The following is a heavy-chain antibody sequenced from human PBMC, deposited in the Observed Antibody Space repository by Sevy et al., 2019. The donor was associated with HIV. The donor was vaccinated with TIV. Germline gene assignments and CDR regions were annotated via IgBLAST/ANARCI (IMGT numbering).Heavy chain of an antibody. J-gene: IGHJ6*03. CDR1: GFIFSNHG. D-gene: IGHD3-10*02. CDR2: IRYDGGNE. V-gene: IGHV3-33*01. CDR3: ARDYVVLARYYYYYMDV. Sequence: GGSLRLSCAASGFIFSNHGMHWVRQAPGKGLEWVADIRYDGGNEYYADSVKGRFTISRDNSKNTLYLQMNSLGAEDTAVYYCARDYVVLARYYYYYMDVWGKGTTVTVSS.